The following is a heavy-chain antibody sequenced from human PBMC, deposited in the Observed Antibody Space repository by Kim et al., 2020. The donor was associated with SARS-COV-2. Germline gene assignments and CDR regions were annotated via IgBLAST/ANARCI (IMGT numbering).Heavy chain of an antibody. CDR3: ARLGTAMVTLSFFPSSRFDY. D-gene: IGHD5-18*01. J-gene: IGHJ4*02. CDR2: IYYSGST. Sequence: SETLSLTCTVSGGSISSSSYYWGWIRQPPGKGLELIGSIYYSGSTYYNPSLKSRVTISVDTSKNQFSLKLSSVTAADTAVYYCARLGTAMVTLSFFPSSRFDYWGQGTLVTVSS. CDR1: GGSISSSSYY. V-gene: IGHV4-39*01.